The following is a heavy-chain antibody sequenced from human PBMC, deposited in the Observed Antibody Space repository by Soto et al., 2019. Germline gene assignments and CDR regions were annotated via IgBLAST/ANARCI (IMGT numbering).Heavy chain of an antibody. Sequence: QVQLVQSGAEVQKPGSSVKVSCKASGGTFSSYAISWVRQAPGHGHEWMCGIIPIFGTANYAQKFQGRVTITAYKATSTAYMDLSSLRSEDTAGYYCARGTGRTLPPYYDYGMDVWGQGTTVTVSS. CDR2: IIPIFGTA. CDR1: GGTFSSYA. V-gene: IGHV1-69*06. CDR3: ARGTGRTLPPYYDYGMDV. J-gene: IGHJ6*02.